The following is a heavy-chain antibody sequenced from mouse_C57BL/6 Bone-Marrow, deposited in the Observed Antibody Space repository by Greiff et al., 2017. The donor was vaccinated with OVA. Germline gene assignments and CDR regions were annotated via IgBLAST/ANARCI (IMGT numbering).Heavy chain of an antibody. Sequence: EVQLQESGPELVKPGASVKISCKASGYSFTGYYMHWVKQSPGNILDWIGYLYPYNGVSSYNQKFKGKATLTVETASRTAYMELRSLTSADSAVYYCAAGVPNWYHYAMDYWGQGTSVTVSS. D-gene: IGHD4-1*01. V-gene: IGHV1-31*01. CDR1: GYSFTGYY. J-gene: IGHJ4*01. CDR2: LYPYNGVS. CDR3: AAGVPNWYHYAMDY.